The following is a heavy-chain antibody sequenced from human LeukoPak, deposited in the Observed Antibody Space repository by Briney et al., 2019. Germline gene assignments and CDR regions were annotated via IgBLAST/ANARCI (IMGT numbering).Heavy chain of an antibody. Sequence: GGSLRLSCAASGFTFSSYAMSWVRQAPGKGLEWVSAISGSGGSTYYADSVKGRFTISRDNSKNTLYLQMNSLRAEDTAVYYCAKAYVGRYCSSTSCALGAFDIWGQGTMVTVSS. D-gene: IGHD2-2*01. CDR1: GFTFSSYA. J-gene: IGHJ3*02. CDR2: ISGSGGST. CDR3: AKAYVGRYCSSTSCALGAFDI. V-gene: IGHV3-23*01.